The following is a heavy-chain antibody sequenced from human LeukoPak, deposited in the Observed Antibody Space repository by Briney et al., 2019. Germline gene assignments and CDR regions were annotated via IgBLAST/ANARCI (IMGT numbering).Heavy chain of an antibody. V-gene: IGHV3-23*01. D-gene: IGHD2-21*01. Sequence: GGSLRLSCTASGFTFSSYAMSWVRQVPGKGLEWVSTISGSGGTTYYADSVKGRFTISRDNSKNTLYVQLNSLRAEDTAVYYCAARRPGSDWYYFDSWGQGTLVTVSS. J-gene: IGHJ4*02. CDR2: ISGSGGTT. CDR1: GFTFSSYA. CDR3: AARRPGSDWYYFDS.